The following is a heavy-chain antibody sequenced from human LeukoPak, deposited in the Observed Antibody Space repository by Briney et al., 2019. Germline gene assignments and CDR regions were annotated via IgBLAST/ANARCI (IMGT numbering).Heavy chain of an antibody. J-gene: IGHJ4*02. CDR3: AKDPRPYCTNGVCLGYFDY. V-gene: IGHV3-30*04. D-gene: IGHD2-8*01. CDR1: GFTFSSYA. CDR2: ISYDGSNK. Sequence: GGSLRLSCAASGFTFSSYAMHWVRQAPGKGLEWVAVISYDGSNKYYADSVKGRFTISRDNSKNTLYLQMNSLRAEDTAVYYCAKDPRPYCTNGVCLGYFDYWGQGTLVTVSS.